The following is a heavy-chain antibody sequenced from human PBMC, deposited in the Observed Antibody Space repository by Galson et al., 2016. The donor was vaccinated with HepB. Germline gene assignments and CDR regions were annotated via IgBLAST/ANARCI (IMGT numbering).Heavy chain of an antibody. Sequence: SLRLSCAVSAFTFTSYAMHWVRQAPGKGLEWVSVIYNDGTTYSSDSVKGRFNISRDNSKNTVDLQMNSLRAEDTAVYYCARGAVIVVLVLEDCYLDLWGRGTLVTVSS. V-gene: IGHV3-66*01. J-gene: IGHJ2*01. CDR2: IYNDGTT. CDR3: ARGAVIVVLVLEDCYLDL. CDR1: AFTFTSYA. D-gene: IGHD2-15*01.